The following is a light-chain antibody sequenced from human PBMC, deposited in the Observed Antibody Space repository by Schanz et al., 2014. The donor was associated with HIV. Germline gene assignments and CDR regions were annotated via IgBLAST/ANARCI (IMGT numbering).Light chain of an antibody. V-gene: IGLV2-23*02. J-gene: IGLJ3*02. CDR3: CSYAGSRIRV. CDR1: SSYVGGYNH. CDR2: EVS. Sequence: QSALTQPASVSGSPGQSITISCTGTSSYVGGYNHPSWYQQHPGRAPKLMIYEVSKRPSGVSGRFSGSKSGNTASLTISGLQAEDEADYYCCSYAGSRIRVFGGGTKLTVL.